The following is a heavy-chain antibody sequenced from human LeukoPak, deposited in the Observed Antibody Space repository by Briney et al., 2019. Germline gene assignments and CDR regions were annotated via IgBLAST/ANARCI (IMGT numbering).Heavy chain of an antibody. D-gene: IGHD3-22*01. J-gene: IGHJ5*02. CDR3: ARCDYDSSGYYPTEEYNWFDP. CDR1: GYTFTSYG. V-gene: IGHV1-18*01. Sequence: GASVKVSCKASGYTFTSYGISWVRQAPGQGLEWMGWISAYNGNTNYAQKLQGRVTMTTDTSTSTAYMELRSLRSDDTAVYYCARCDYDSSGYYPTEEYNWFDPWGQGTLVTVSS. CDR2: ISAYNGNT.